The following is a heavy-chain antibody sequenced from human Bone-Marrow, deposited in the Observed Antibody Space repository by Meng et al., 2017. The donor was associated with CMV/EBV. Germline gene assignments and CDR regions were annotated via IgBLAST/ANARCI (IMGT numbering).Heavy chain of an antibody. D-gene: IGHD2-2*02. Sequence: SETLSLTCTVSGGSISSSSYYWGWIRQPPGKGLEWIGSIYYSGSTYYNPSLKSRVTISVDTSKNQFSLKLSSVTAADTAVYYCAPSDCSSTSCYNPDAFDIWGQGTMVTFSS. V-gene: IGHV4-39*07. CDR3: APSDCSSTSCYNPDAFDI. CDR1: GGSISSSSYY. J-gene: IGHJ3*02. CDR2: IYYSGST.